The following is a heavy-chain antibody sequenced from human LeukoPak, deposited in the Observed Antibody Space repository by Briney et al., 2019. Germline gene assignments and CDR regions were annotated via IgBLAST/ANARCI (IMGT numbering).Heavy chain of an antibody. J-gene: IGHJ6*03. V-gene: IGHV3-43D*03. CDR3: AKDEGSGYAYYMDV. CDR2: ISWDGGST. D-gene: IGHD5-12*01. Sequence: PGGSLRLSCAASGFTVSSNYMSWVRQAPGKGLEWVSLISWDGGSTYYVDSVKGRFTISRDNSKNSMYLQMNSLRVEDTALYYCAKDEGSGYAYYMDVWGKGTTVTVSS. CDR1: GFTVSSNY.